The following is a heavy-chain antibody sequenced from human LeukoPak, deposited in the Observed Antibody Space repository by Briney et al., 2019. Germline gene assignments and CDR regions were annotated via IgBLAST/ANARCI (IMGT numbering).Heavy chain of an antibody. D-gene: IGHD6-13*01. V-gene: IGHV4-4*07. CDR3: ARGVAAAGPPTYFDY. J-gene: IGHJ4*02. CDR1: GDSISYFY. CDR2: ISGSGST. Sequence: SETLSLTCSVSGDSISYFYWSWIRQAAGKGLEWIGRISGSGSTDYNASLKSRVTMSVDTSKNQLSLKVSSVTAADTAVYYCARGVAAAGPPTYFDYWGQGTLVTVSS.